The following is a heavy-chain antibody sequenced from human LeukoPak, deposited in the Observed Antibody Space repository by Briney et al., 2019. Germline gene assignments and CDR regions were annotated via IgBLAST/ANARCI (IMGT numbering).Heavy chain of an antibody. V-gene: IGHV3-48*01. CDR3: ARGNKPQYSSGPSDY. J-gene: IGHJ4*02. Sequence: HPGGSLRLSCAASGFTFSSYSMNWVRQAPGKGLEWVSYISSSSSTIYYADSVKGRFTISRDNAKNSLYLQMNSLRAEDTAVYYRARGNKPQYSSGPSDYWGQGTLVTVSS. D-gene: IGHD6-19*01. CDR2: ISSSSSTI. CDR1: GFTFSSYS.